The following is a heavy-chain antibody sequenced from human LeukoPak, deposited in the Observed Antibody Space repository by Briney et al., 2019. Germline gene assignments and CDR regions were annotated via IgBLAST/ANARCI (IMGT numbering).Heavy chain of an antibody. CDR3: AREAYCSSTSCYFGSAFGI. D-gene: IGHD2-2*01. J-gene: IGHJ3*02. V-gene: IGHV3-21*01. Sequence: GGSLRLSCAASGFTFSSYSMNWVRQAPGKGLEWVSSISSSSSYIYYADSVKGRFTISRDNAKNSLYLQMNSLRAEDTAVYYCAREAYCSSTSCYFGSAFGIWGQGTMVTVSS. CDR1: GFTFSSYS. CDR2: ISSSSSYI.